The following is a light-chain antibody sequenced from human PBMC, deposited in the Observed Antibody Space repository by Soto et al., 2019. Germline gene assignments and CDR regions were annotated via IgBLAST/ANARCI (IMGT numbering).Light chain of an antibody. CDR3: QQYGPSPMYT. V-gene: IGKV3-20*01. CDR2: AAS. CDR1: QSLSSTY. J-gene: IGKJ2*01. Sequence: EIVLTQSPGTLSLSPGERATLSCRASQSLSSTYLAWYQQKPGQAPRLLIFAASSRATGIPGRFSGSASGTDFPLTISRLEPEDFAVYYCQQYGPSPMYTFGQGTNLEIK.